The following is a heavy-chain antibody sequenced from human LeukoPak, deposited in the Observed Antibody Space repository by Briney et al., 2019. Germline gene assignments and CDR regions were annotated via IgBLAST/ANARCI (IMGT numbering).Heavy chain of an antibody. Sequence: GGSLRLSCAASGFTFSSYAMSWVRQAPGKGLEWVSAISGSGGGTYYADSVKGRFTISRDNSKNTLYLQMNSLRAEDTAVYYCAKAPTGYSSGWYLAFDYWGQGTLVTVSS. CDR1: GFTFSSYA. CDR3: AKAPTGYSSGWYLAFDY. J-gene: IGHJ4*02. CDR2: ISGSGGGT. V-gene: IGHV3-23*01. D-gene: IGHD6-19*01.